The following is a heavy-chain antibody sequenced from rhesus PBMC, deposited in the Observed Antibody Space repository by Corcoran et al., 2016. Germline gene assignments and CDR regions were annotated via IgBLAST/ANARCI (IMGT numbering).Heavy chain of an antibody. V-gene: IGHV4-93*02. J-gene: IGHJ2*01. D-gene: IGHD4-35*01. Sequence: VQLQESGPAVVKPSETLSLTCAVSGGSVSRSNWWIWIRQSPGKGLDFIGGIYGSDGSTEYTPSLKSRVTFSIDTSKNHFSLKLSSVTAADTAVYYCARLFGNYNWYIDLWGPGTPITVSS. CDR1: GGSVSRSNW. CDR2: IYGSDGST. CDR3: ARLFGNYNWYIDL.